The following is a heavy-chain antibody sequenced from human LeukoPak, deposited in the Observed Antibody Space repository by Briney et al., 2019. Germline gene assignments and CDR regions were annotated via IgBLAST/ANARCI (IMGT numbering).Heavy chain of an antibody. J-gene: IGHJ5*02. CDR3: AREGTYDYVWGSYRYRLFDP. D-gene: IGHD3-16*02. V-gene: IGHV4-39*07. CDR2: IYYSGST. CDR1: GGSISSSSYY. Sequence: SETLSPTCTVSGGSISSSSYYWGWIRQPPGKGLEWIGSIYYSGSTYYNPSLKSRVTISVDTSKNQFSLKLSSVTAADTAVYYCAREGTYDYVWGSYRYRLFDPWGQGTLVTVSS.